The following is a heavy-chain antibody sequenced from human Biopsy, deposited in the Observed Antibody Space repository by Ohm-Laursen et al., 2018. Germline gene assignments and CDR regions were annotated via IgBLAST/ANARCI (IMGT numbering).Heavy chain of an antibody. CDR3: AADINVWNVNY. D-gene: IGHD1-1*01. V-gene: IGHV1-24*01. J-gene: IGHJ4*02. CDR2: FAPENGKT. CDR1: GHTLTELS. Sequence: ALVTASCKVSGHTLTELSMHCARLPPGKGLEWTGGFAPENGKTVYAQNFQARFSMTEDTSTNTAYMELRSLRSEDTAVYYCAADINVWNVNYWGQGTQVTVPS.